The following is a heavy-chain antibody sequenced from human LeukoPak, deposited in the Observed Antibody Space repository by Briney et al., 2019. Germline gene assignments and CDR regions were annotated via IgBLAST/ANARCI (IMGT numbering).Heavy chain of an antibody. V-gene: IGHV3-74*01. CDR2: INSDGSST. Sequence: SGGSPRLSCTASGFTFSRYWMHWVRQAPGKGLVWVSRINSDGSSTTYADSVKGRFTISRDNAKNTLYLQMNSLRAEDTAVYFCATPFRDSSGSYYNDWFDPWGQGTLVTVSS. J-gene: IGHJ5*02. D-gene: IGHD3-22*01. CDR3: ATPFRDSSGSYYNDWFDP. CDR1: GFTFSRYW.